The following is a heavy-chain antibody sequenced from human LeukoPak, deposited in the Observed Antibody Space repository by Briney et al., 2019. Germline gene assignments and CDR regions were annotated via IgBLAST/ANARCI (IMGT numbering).Heavy chain of an antibody. CDR2: ISYDGSNK. D-gene: IGHD4-11*01. J-gene: IGHJ4*02. Sequence: GGSLRLSCAASGFTLSSYGMHWVRQAPGKGLEWVAVISYDGSNKYYADSVKGRFTISRDNSKNTLYLQMNSLRAEDTAVYYCAKDDPTTVIMDYWGQGTLVTVSS. V-gene: IGHV3-30*18. CDR3: AKDDPTTVIMDY. CDR1: GFTLSSYG.